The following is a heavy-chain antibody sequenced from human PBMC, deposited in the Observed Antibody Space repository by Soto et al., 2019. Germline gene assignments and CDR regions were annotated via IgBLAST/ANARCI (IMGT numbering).Heavy chain of an antibody. CDR3: ATSNWFDP. CDR1: AGSISSRGYY. J-gene: IGHJ5*02. V-gene: IGHV4-39*01. Sequence: QLQLQESGPGLVKPSETLSLTCTVSAGSISSRGYYWGWIRQPPGKGLEWIGTIYYSGSTYYNPPLKSRVTLSVDTSKNQSSLTLSSVPAADTAVYYCATSNWFDPWGQGTLVTVSS. CDR2: IYYSGST.